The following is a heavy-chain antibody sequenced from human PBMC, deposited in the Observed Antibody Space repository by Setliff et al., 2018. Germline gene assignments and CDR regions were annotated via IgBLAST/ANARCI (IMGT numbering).Heavy chain of an antibody. D-gene: IGHD6-19*01. V-gene: IGHV1-69*05. CDR2: FIPILGSS. J-gene: IGHJ4*02. CDR1: EGSFSSFA. CDR3: ARDQVQARQGSAPLRIAVAGTQGHFDY. Sequence: SVKVSCKPSEGSFSSFAINWLRQAPGQGFEWMGGFIPILGSSKYAQKFQGRITILMDESTTTAYLELNSLGTEDTAVYYCARDQVQARQGSAPLRIAVAGTQGHFDYWGQGTLVTVS.